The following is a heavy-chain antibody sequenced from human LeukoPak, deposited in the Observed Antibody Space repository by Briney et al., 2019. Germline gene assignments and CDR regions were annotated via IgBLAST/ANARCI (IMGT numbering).Heavy chain of an antibody. D-gene: IGHD5-18*01. CDR1: GGSFSGYY. Sequence: TSETLSLTCAVSGGSFSGYYWSWIRQPPGKGLEWIGEINHSGSTNYNPSLKSRVTISVDTSKNQFSLKLSSVPAADTAVYYCASIRGYSYGYRNYYYYYYMDVWGKGTTVTVSS. CDR3: ASIRGYSYGYRNYYYYYYMDV. J-gene: IGHJ6*03. V-gene: IGHV4-34*01. CDR2: INHSGST.